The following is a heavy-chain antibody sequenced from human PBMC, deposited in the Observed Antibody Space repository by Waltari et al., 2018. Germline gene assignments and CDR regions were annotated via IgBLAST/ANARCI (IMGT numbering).Heavy chain of an antibody. Sequence: QVQLQQWGAGLLKPSETLSLTCAVYGGSFSGYYWSWIRQPPGTGLEWIGEINHSGSTNYNPSLKSRVTISVDTSKNQFSLKLSSVTAADTAVYYCARDYAYYDFWSGSPGAFDIWGQGTMVTVSS. D-gene: IGHD3-3*01. CDR2: INHSGST. J-gene: IGHJ3*02. V-gene: IGHV4-34*01. CDR3: ARDYAYYDFWSGSPGAFDI. CDR1: GGSFSGYY.